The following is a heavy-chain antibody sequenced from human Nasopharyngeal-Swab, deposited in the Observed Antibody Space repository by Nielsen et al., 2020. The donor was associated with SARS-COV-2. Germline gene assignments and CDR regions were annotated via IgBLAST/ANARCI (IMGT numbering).Heavy chain of an antibody. CDR2: IYSGGST. Sequence: GESLKISCAASGFTVSSNYMSWVRQAPGKGLEWVSVIYSGGSTYYADSVKGRLTISRDNSKNTLYLQMNSLRAEDTAVYYCARESLLNWNDYYWGQGTLVTVSS. V-gene: IGHV3-66*01. J-gene: IGHJ4*02. CDR3: ARESLLNWNDYY. CDR1: GFTVSSNY. D-gene: IGHD1-20*01.